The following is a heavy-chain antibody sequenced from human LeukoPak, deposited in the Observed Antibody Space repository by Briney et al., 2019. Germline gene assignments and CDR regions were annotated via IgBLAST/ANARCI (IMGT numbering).Heavy chain of an antibody. Sequence: SETLSLTCAVYGGSFSGYYWSWIRQPPGKGLEWIGEINHSGSTNYNPSLKSRVTISVDTSKNQFSLKLSSVTAADTAVYYCARDAPDQPLDYWGQGTLVTVSS. CDR2: INHSGST. J-gene: IGHJ4*02. V-gene: IGHV4-34*01. CDR3: ARDAPDQPLDY. CDR1: GGSFSGYY.